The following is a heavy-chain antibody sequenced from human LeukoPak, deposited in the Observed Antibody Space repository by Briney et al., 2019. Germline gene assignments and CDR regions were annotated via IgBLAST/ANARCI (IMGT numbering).Heavy chain of an antibody. V-gene: IGHV1-3*01. Sequence: ASVKVSCKVSGYTFTSYGMHWVRQAPGQALEWMGWINAGNGNTKYSEKFQGRVTIIRDTSASTAYMGLRGLRSEDTAVYYCARVYDYSSAHGMDVWGQGTTVIVSS. J-gene: IGHJ6*02. D-gene: IGHD3-10*01. CDR3: ARVYDYSSAHGMDV. CDR2: INAGNGNT. CDR1: GYTFTSYG.